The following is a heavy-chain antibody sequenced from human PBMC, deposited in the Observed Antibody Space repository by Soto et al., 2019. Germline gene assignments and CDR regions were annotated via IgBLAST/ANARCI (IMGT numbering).Heavy chain of an antibody. CDR1: GGSISSYY. D-gene: IGHD3-16*01. J-gene: IGHJ4*02. CDR2: IYYSGST. Sequence: SETLSLTCTVSGGSISSYYWSWIRQPPGKGLEWIGYIYYSGSTNYNPSLKSRVTVSVDTSKNQFSLKLSSVTAADTAVYYCARRYGGNFDYWGQGTLVTVSS. V-gene: IGHV4-59*01. CDR3: ARRYGGNFDY.